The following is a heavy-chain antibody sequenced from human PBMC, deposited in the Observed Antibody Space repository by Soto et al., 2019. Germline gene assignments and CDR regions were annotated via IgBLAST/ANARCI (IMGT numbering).Heavy chain of an antibody. Sequence: SETLSLTCTVSGDSISSSSYYWGWIRQPPGKGLKWIGSIFYSGSTYYNPSLKSRVTISVDTSKNQFSLNLSSVTAADTAEYYCARGAGSPTYYYGMDVWGQGTTVTVSS. D-gene: IGHD2-15*01. CDR2: IFYSGST. CDR1: GDSISSSSYY. CDR3: ARGAGSPTYYYGMDV. J-gene: IGHJ6*02. V-gene: IGHV4-39*01.